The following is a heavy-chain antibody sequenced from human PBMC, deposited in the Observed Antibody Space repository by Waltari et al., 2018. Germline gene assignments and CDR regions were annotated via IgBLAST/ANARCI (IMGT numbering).Heavy chain of an antibody. Sequence: EVQLLESGGGLVQPGGSLRLSCAASGFTFSSYAMSWVRQAPGKGLEWVSVIYSGGSSTYYADSMKGRFTISRDNSKNTLYLQMNSLRAEDTAVYYCAKADYGSGSYQGWGQGTLVTVSS. CDR2: IYSGGSST. CDR1: GFTFSSYA. D-gene: IGHD3-10*01. CDR3: AKADYGSGSYQG. V-gene: IGHV3-23*03. J-gene: IGHJ1*01.